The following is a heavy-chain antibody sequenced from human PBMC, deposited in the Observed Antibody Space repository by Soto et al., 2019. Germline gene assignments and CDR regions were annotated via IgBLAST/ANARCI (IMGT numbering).Heavy chain of an antibody. CDR2: IGGIGGCST. D-gene: IGHD4-17*01. J-gene: IGHJ4*02. V-gene: IGHV3-23*01. CDR1: GFTFSSYA. Sequence: EVQLLESGGGLVQPGGSLRLSCAASGFTFSSYAMSWVRQAPWKGLEWVSSIGGIGGCSTYYADSVKGRFTISRDNSKKTMDLPMNSLRAEDTAVYYCAKVPTVNKYYAYFDYWVPGTMVTVSS. CDR3: AKVPTVNKYYAYFDY.